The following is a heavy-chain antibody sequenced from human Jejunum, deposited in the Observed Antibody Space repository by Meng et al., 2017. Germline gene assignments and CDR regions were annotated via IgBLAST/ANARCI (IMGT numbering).Heavy chain of an antibody. CDR3: AKLTSL. Sequence: GGSLRLSCAASGFTFSSSSMSWVRQAPGKGLEWVSTFTGTTSTYYADSVKGRFTISRDNSKNTLYLQMNSLRAEDTAVYYCAKLTSLWGQGTLVTVSS. D-gene: IGHD3-16*01. CDR1: GFTFSSSS. V-gene: IGHV3-23*01. CDR2: FTGTTST. J-gene: IGHJ4*02.